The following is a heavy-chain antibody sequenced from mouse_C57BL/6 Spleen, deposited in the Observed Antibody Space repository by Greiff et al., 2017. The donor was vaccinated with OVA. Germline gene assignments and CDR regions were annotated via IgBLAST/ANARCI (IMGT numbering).Heavy chain of an antibody. Sequence: VQLVESGPGLVQPSQSLSITCTVSGFSLTSYGVHWVRQPPGKGLEWLGVIWSGGSTDYNAAFISRLSISKDNSKSQVFFKMSSLQADDTAIYYGATYGSSYEDAMDYWGQGTSVTVSS. CDR2: IWSGGST. V-gene: IGHV2-4*01. D-gene: IGHD1-1*01. CDR3: ATYGSSYEDAMDY. CDR1: GFSLTSYG. J-gene: IGHJ4*01.